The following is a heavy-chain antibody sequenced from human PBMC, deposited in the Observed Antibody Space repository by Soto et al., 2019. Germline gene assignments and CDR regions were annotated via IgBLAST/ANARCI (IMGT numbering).Heavy chain of an antibody. D-gene: IGHD6-6*01. V-gene: IGHV3-11*01. J-gene: IGHJ4*02. CDR2: ISSSGSTI. Sequence: PGGSLRLSCAASGFTFSDYYMSWIRQAPGKGLGWVSYISSSGSTIYYADSVKGRFTISRDNAKNSLYLQMNSLRAEDTAVYYCARVEYSSSPPFDYWGQGTLVPGSS. CDR1: GFTFSDYY. CDR3: ARVEYSSSPPFDY.